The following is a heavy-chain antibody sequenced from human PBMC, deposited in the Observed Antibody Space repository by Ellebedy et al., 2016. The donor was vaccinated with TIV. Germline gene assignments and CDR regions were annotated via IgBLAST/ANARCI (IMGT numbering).Heavy chain of an antibody. V-gene: IGHV3-23*01. D-gene: IGHD6-19*01. J-gene: IGHJ4*02. CDR3: AKDLSSGWYSGG. CDR1: GFTFSSHA. CDR2: ISGSGGTT. Sequence: GESLKISCAASGFTFSSHAMSWVRQAPGKGLEWVSGISGSGGTTYYADSVKGRFTISRDNSKNTLYLRMNSLRAEDTAVYYCAKDLSSGWYSGGWGQGTLVTVSS.